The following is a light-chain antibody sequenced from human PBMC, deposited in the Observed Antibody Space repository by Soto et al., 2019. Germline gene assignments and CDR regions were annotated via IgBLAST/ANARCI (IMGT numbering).Light chain of an antibody. CDR1: QSILHSPNNKDA. Sequence: DIVMTQSPDSLAVSLGERATINCKSSQSILHSPNNKDALTWYQQKPGQPPKLLINWASTRESGVPDRFSGAGSGTDFPLTISSLQAEDVAVYSCQQFYTTPTFGQGTRVEIK. V-gene: IGKV4-1*01. CDR2: WAS. J-gene: IGKJ1*01. CDR3: QQFYTTPT.